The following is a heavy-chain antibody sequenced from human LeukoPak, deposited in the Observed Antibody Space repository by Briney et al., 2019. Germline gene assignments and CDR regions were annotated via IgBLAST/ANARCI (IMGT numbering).Heavy chain of an antibody. Sequence: ASAKVSCKASGYTFTGYYMHWVRQAPGQGLEWMGWINPNSGGTNYAQKFQGRVTMTRDTSISTAYMELSRLRSDDTAVYYCARGAIVGATNFDYWGQGTLVTVSS. D-gene: IGHD1-26*01. CDR2: INPNSGGT. J-gene: IGHJ4*02. CDR1: GYTFTGYY. V-gene: IGHV1-2*02. CDR3: ARGAIVGATNFDY.